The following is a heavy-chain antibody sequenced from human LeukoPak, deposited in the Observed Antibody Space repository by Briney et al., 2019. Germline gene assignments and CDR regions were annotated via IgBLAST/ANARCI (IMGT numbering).Heavy chain of an antibody. D-gene: IGHD2-15*01. V-gene: IGHV1-2*02. J-gene: IGHJ4*02. Sequence: ASVKVSCKASGYTFTTYAMNWVRQAPGQGLEWMGWINPNSGGTNYAQKFQGRVTMTRDTSISTAYMELSRLRSDDTAVYYCARARGGSCYVYWGQGTLVTVSS. CDR2: INPNSGGT. CDR3: ARARGGSCYVY. CDR1: GYTFTTYA.